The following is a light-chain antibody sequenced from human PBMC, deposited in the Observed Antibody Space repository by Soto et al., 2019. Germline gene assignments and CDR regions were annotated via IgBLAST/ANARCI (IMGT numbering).Light chain of an antibody. Sequence: QAVVTQEPPLTVSPGGTVTLTCGSSTGTVTSGHYPYWFQQKPGQAPKTLIYETSNRHSWTPARFSGSLLGGKAALTLSGAQPEDEAEYYCMLSYSGPRVFGGGTQLTVL. V-gene: IGLV7-46*01. J-gene: IGLJ2*01. CDR3: MLSYSGPRV. CDR1: TGTVTSGHY. CDR2: ETS.